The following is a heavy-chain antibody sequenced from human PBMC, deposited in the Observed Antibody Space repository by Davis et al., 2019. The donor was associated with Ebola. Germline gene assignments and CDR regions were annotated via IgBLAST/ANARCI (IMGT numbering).Heavy chain of an antibody. V-gene: IGHV4-39*01. D-gene: IGHD6-19*01. J-gene: IGHJ4*02. CDR3: AGSSGWGGGVFDY. Sequence: SETLSLTCTVSGGSISSSSYFWDWIRQPPGKGLEWIGNIYSSGITYNNPSLKSRGTISVDTSKNQFSLKLSSVTAADTAVYYCAGSSGWGGGVFDYWGQGTLVTVSS. CDR2: IYSSGIT. CDR1: GGSISSSSYF.